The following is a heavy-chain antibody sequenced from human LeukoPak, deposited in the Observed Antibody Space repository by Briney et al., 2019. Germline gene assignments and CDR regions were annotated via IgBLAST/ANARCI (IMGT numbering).Heavy chain of an antibody. V-gene: IGHV4-59*01. CDR2: IYYSGST. CDR1: GGSISSYY. J-gene: IGHJ4*02. Sequence: SEILSLTCTVSGGSISSYYWSWIRQPPGKGLEWIGYIYYSGSTNYNPSLKSRVTISVDTSKNQFSLKLSSVTAADTAVYYCAREPPSVGYPEYYFDYWGQGTLVTVSS. CDR3: AREPPSVGYPEYYFDY. D-gene: IGHD5-18*01.